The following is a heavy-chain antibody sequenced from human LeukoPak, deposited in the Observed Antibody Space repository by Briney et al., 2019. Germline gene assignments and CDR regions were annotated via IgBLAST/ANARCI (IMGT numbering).Heavy chain of an antibody. CDR2: ISYDGSIK. CDR3: ARSGGCCSSTTCYYYSGMDV. D-gene: IGHD2-2*01. V-gene: IGHV3-30*04. J-gene: IGHJ6*02. CDR1: GFTFSAYS. Sequence: GGSLRLSCAASGFTFSAYSMHWVRQAPGKGLEWVAVISYDGSIKYYADSVKGRFTISRDNSKNTLYLQMNSLRAEDTAVYYCARSGGCCSSTTCYYYSGMDVWGQGTTVTVSS.